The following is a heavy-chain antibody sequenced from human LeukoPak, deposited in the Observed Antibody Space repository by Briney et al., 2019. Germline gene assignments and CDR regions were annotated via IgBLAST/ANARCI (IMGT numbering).Heavy chain of an antibody. D-gene: IGHD1-26*01. CDR1: GGSISSYY. CDR2: IYYSGST. Sequence: PSETLSLTCTVSGGSISSYYWSWIRQPPGKGLEWIGYIYYSGSTNYNPSLKSRVTISVDTSKNQFSLKLSSVTAADTAVYYCARSTYSGSWFDPWGQGTLVTVSS. J-gene: IGHJ5*02. V-gene: IGHV4-59*08. CDR3: ARSTYSGSWFDP.